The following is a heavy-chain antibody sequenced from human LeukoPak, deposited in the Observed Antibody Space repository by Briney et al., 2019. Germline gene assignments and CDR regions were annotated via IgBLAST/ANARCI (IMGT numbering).Heavy chain of an antibody. Sequence: GGSLRLSCAASGFTFSSYGMPWVRQAPGKGLEWVAVIWYDGSNKYYADSVKGRFTISRDNSKNTLYLQMNSLRAEDTAVYYCARDHLVGATGMDVWGQGTTVTVSS. CDR2: IWYDGSNK. V-gene: IGHV3-33*01. CDR1: GFTFSSYG. D-gene: IGHD1-26*01. CDR3: ARDHLVGATGMDV. J-gene: IGHJ6*02.